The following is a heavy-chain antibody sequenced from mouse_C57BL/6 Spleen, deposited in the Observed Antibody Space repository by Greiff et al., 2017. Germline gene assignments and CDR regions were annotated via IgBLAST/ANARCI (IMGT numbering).Heavy chain of an antibody. CDR3: AGYYYGSSPDWFAY. CDR2: IYPGDGDT. V-gene: IGHV1-82*01. J-gene: IGHJ3*01. D-gene: IGHD1-1*01. CDR1: GYAFSSSW. Sequence: VKLVESGPELVKPGASVKISCKASGYAFSSSWMNWVKQRPGKGLEWIGRIYPGDGDTNYNGKFKGKATLTADKSSSTAYMQLSSLTSEDSAVYFCAGYYYGSSPDWFAYWGQGTLVTVSA.